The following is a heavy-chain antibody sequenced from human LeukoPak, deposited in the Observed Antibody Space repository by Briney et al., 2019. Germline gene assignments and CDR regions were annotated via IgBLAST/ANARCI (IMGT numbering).Heavy chain of an antibody. CDR3: ARDKGTSYLSSFDY. Sequence: PGGSLRLSCVASGFTVSTNYMNWVRQAPGKGLEWVSIMYSAGSAYYADSVKGRFTISRDNSKNTMYLQMNSLRAEDTAVYYCARDKGTSYLSSFDYWGQGTLVTVSS. J-gene: IGHJ4*02. CDR2: MYSAGSA. D-gene: IGHD6-6*01. V-gene: IGHV3-66*01. CDR1: GFTVSTNY.